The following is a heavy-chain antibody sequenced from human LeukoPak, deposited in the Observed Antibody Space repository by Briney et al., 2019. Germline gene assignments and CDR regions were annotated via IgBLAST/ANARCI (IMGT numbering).Heavy chain of an antibody. Sequence: SQTLSLTCAASGVSISSGGYSWSWLRQPPGKGLEWIGYIYHSGSTYYNPSLKSLITISVDRFKSQFSLKLSSVTAADTAVYYCARLNILTGYYPNWFNPWGQGTLVTVSS. D-gene: IGHD3-9*01. V-gene: IGHV4-30-2*01. CDR2: IYHSGST. CDR3: ARLNILTGYYPNWFNP. J-gene: IGHJ5*02. CDR1: GVSISSGGYS.